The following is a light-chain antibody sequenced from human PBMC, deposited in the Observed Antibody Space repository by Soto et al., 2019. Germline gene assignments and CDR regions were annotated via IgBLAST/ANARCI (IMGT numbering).Light chain of an antibody. Sequence: GDSVTITCRASQSITTFLAWYQQKPGKAPQILIYDASKLEPGVPSRFSGGGSGTDFTLTISSLQPEDVATYYCQKYNSAPRTFGQGTKVDIK. V-gene: IGKV1-27*01. CDR2: DAS. CDR1: QSITTF. CDR3: QKYNSAPRT. J-gene: IGKJ1*01.